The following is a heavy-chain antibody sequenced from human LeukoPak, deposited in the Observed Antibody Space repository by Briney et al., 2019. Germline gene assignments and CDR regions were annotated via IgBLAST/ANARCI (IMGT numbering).Heavy chain of an antibody. CDR1: GYTFTGYY. J-gene: IGHJ5*02. Sequence: ASVKVSCKASGYTFTGYYMHWVRQAPGQRLEWMGWINAGNGNTKYSQEFQGRVTITRDTSASTAYMELSSLRSEDMAVYYCARDMYGDYAWFDPWGQGTLVTVSS. CDR3: ARDMYGDYAWFDP. CDR2: INAGNGNT. D-gene: IGHD4-17*01. V-gene: IGHV1-3*03.